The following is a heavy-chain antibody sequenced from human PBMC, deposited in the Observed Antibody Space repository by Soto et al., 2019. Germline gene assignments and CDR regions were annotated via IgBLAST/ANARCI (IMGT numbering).Heavy chain of an antibody. V-gene: IGHV4-39*01. D-gene: IGHD2-2*01. Sequence: PSETLSLTCTVSGGSISRSSYYWGWIRQPPGKGLEWIGSIYYSGSTYYNPSLKSRVTISVDTSKNQFSLKLSSVTAADTAVYYCARQPYCSSTSCYPFSNWFDPWGQGTLVTVSS. CDR1: GGSISRSSYY. CDR3: ARQPYCSSTSCYPFSNWFDP. J-gene: IGHJ5*02. CDR2: IYYSGST.